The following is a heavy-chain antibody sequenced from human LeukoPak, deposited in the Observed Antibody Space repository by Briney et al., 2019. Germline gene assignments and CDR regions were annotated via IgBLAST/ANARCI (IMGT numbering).Heavy chain of an antibody. Sequence: GGSLRLSCEASGFTFSDYWMSWVRQAPGKGLEWVANIKEDGNEKYYVDSVKGRFTISRDNAKNAVYLQMNSLPAEDTAVYYCARGKLDFAFWGQGTLVTVSS. D-gene: IGHD3-9*01. V-gene: IGHV3-7*01. CDR1: GFTFSDYW. CDR2: IKEDGNEK. CDR3: ARGKLDFAF. J-gene: IGHJ4*02.